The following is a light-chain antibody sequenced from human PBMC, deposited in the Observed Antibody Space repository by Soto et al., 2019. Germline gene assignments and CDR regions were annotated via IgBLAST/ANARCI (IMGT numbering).Light chain of an antibody. CDR1: QSVLYISNNKNY. V-gene: IGKV4-1*01. J-gene: IGKJ2*01. Sequence: IVMTQSPDSLAVSLGERATINCKSSQSVLYISNNKNYLAWYQQRPGQPPKLLIYWASTRESGVPDRFSGSGSGTDFTLTITSLQAEDVAVYYCQQYESTPPTFGQGTKLEIK. CDR2: WAS. CDR3: QQYESTPPT.